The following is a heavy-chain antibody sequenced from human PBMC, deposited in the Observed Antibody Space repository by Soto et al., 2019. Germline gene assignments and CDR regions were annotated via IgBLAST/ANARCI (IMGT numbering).Heavy chain of an antibody. V-gene: IGHV4-4*07. J-gene: IGHJ5*02. CDR1: GGSMRRHF. CDR3: ARGLSAFDH. D-gene: IGHD3-16*01. Sequence: SETLSLTCAVSGGSMRRHFWSWIRQPAGKGLEWIGRIYSSGITSYNPFLKSRVTMSVDTSKNQVSVRLNSMTAADTAVYYCARGLSAFDHRGQGTLVTVSS. CDR2: IYSSGIT.